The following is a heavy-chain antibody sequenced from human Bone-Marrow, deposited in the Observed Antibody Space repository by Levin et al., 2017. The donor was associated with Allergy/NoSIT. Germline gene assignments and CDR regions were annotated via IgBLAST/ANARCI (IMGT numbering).Heavy chain of an antibody. J-gene: IGHJ4*02. Sequence: KPSETLSLTCSVSGGSMNDYYWSWIRQPPGKGLEWIGYIYHSGNTNYNPSLKSRVTILADKSKNQFSLKVTSVTAADTAVYYCARDEGIATGDFDYWGQGTLVSVSS. CDR3: ARDEGIATGDFDY. CDR1: GGSMNDYY. CDR2: IYHSGNT. V-gene: IGHV4-59*01. D-gene: IGHD6-13*01.